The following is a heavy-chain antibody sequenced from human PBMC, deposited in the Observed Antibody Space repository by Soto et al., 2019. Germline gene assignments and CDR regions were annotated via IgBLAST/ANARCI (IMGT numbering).Heavy chain of an antibody. CDR3: AKSRGSGSYFNPSDAFDF. V-gene: IGHV3-23*01. Sequence: EVQLLDSGGGLVQPGGSLRLSCAASGFTFSSYAMSWVRQAPGKGLEWVSSISGSGGGTYYADSVKGWFTISRDNSKTTLSLQMNSLRAEDTAVYYCAKSRGSGSYFNPSDAFDFWGQGTMVTVSS. J-gene: IGHJ3*01. CDR2: ISGSGGGT. CDR1: GFTFSSYA. D-gene: IGHD3-10*01.